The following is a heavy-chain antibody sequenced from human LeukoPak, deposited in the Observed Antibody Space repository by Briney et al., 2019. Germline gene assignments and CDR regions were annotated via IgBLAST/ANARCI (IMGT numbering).Heavy chain of an antibody. J-gene: IGHJ6*02. CDR3: ARDSVVPELNYYYYGMDV. Sequence: PGGSLRLSCAASGFTFSSYAMHWVRQAPGKGLEWVAVISYDGSNKYYADSVKGRFTISRDNSKNTLYLQMNSLRAEDTAVYYCARDSVVPELNYYYYGMDVWGQGTTVTVSS. CDR1: GFTFSSYA. CDR2: ISYDGSNK. V-gene: IGHV3-30*14. D-gene: IGHD2-2*01.